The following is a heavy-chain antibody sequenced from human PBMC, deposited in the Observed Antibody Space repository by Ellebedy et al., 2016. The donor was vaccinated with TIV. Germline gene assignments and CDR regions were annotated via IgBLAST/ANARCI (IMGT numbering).Heavy chain of an antibody. CDR2: ISSSSTYI. CDR1: GFTFGTYS. CDR3: ARDRSSSSIKSYGMDV. J-gene: IGHJ6*02. D-gene: IGHD6-6*01. Sequence: GGSLRLSCAASGFTFGTYSMNWVRQAPGKGLEWVSSISSSSTYIYYADSVKGRFTISRDNAKNSLYLQMNSLRAEDTAVYYCARDRSSSSIKSYGMDVWGQGTTVTVSS. V-gene: IGHV3-21*01.